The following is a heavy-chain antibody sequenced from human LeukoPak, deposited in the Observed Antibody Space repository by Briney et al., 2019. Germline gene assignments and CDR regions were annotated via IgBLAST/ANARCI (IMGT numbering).Heavy chain of an antibody. V-gene: IGHV4-34*01. J-gene: IGHJ4*02. CDR3: ARVHSNYLQLWLSHFDY. D-gene: IGHD5-18*01. CDR1: GFTFNTYT. Sequence: PGGSLRLSCAASGFTFNTYTMSWIRQPPGKGLEWIGEINHSGSTNYNPSLKSRVTLSVDTSRNQFSLKLRSVTAADTAVYYCARVHSNYLQLWLSHFDYWGQGTLVTVSS. CDR2: INHSGST.